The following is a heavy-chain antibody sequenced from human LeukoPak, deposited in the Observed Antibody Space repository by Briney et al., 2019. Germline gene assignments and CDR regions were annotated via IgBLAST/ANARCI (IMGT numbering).Heavy chain of an antibody. J-gene: IGHJ4*02. Sequence: PSETLSLTCAVYGGSFSGYYWSWIRQPPGKGLEWIGEINHSGSTNYNPSLKSRVTISVDTSKNQFSLKLSSVTAADTAVYYCARGGDTYYYDSSGNFDYWGQGTLVIVSS. V-gene: IGHV4-34*01. CDR3: ARGGDTYYYDSSGNFDY. CDR2: INHSGST. D-gene: IGHD3-22*01. CDR1: GGSFSGYY.